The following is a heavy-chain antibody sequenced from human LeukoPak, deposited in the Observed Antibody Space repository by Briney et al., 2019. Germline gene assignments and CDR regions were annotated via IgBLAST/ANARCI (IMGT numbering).Heavy chain of an antibody. CDR2: ISSDESST. CDR1: GFTFSHHW. CDR3: TRNPDGRNWFDP. J-gene: IGHJ5*02. D-gene: IGHD1-14*01. V-gene: IGHV3-74*01. Sequence: GGSLRLSCAASGFTFSHHWMHWVRQAPGKGLVWVSHISSDESSTTYADSAKGRFTISRDNRKNTLYLQMNSLRVEDTAMYYCTRNPDGRNWFDPWGQGTLVTVSS.